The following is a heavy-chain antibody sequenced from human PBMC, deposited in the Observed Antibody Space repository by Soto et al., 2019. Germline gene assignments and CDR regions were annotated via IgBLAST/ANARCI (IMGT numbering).Heavy chain of an antibody. Sequence: ASVKVSCKASGYTFTSYDINWVRQATGQGLEWMGWMNPNSGNTGYAQKFQGRVTMTRNTSISTAYMELSSLRSEDTAVYYCAKEVVAVAGTYDYYYGMDGWGQGTTVTVSS. CDR2: MNPNSGNT. V-gene: IGHV1-8*01. CDR3: AKEVVAVAGTYDYYYGMDG. J-gene: IGHJ6*02. D-gene: IGHD6-19*01. CDR1: GYTFTSYD.